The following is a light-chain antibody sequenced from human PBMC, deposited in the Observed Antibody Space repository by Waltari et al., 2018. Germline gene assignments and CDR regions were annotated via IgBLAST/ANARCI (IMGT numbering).Light chain of an antibody. CDR1: SSNIGAGYH. J-gene: IGLJ2*01. V-gene: IGLV1-40*01. CDR3: QSYDTSLGSKV. CDR2: GDN. Sequence: QSVLTQPPSVSGAPGQRVTIFCTGSSSNIGAGYHVHWYQQLPGTAPKLLIYGDNNRPSGVPDRFSGSKSGTSASLAITGLQAGDEADYYCQSYDTSLGSKVFGGGTKLTLL.